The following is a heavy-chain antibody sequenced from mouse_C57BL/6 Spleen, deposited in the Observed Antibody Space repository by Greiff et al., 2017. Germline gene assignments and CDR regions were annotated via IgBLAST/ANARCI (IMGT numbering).Heavy chain of an antibody. D-gene: IGHD4-1*01. V-gene: IGHV5-15*01. J-gene: IGHJ4*01. Sequence: DVMLVESGGGLVQPGGSLKLSCAASGFTFSDYGMAWVRQAPRKGPEWVAFISNLAYSIYYADTVTGRFTISRENAKNTLYLEMSSLRSEDTAMYYCARQTGYAMDYWGQGTSVTVSS. CDR2: ISNLAYSI. CDR1: GFTFSDYG. CDR3: ARQTGYAMDY.